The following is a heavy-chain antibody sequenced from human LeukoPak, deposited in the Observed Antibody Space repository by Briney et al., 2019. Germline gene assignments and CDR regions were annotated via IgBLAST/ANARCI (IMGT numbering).Heavy chain of an antibody. CDR2: ISAYNGNT. CDR1: GYTFTGYY. Sequence: ASVKVSCKASGYTFTGYYMHWVRQAPGQGLEWMGWISAYNGNTNYAQKLQGRVTMTTDTSTSTAYMELRSLRSDDTAVYYCARDTYYDILTSFDYWGQGTLVTVSS. J-gene: IGHJ4*02. CDR3: ARDTYYDILTSFDY. V-gene: IGHV1-18*04. D-gene: IGHD3-9*01.